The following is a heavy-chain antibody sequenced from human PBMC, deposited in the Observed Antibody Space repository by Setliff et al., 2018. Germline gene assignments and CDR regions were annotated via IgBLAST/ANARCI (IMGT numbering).Heavy chain of an antibody. D-gene: IGHD3-3*01. J-gene: IGHJ4*02. CDR2: ISAYNGNT. Sequence: ASVKVSCKASGYTFTSYGISWVRQAPGQGLEWMGWISAYNGNTNYAQKLQGRVTMTTDTSTSTAYMELRSLRSDDTAVYYCNYNFWSGYYLDYWGQGTLVTVSS. CDR3: NYNFWSGYYLDY. V-gene: IGHV1-18*01. CDR1: GYTFTSYG.